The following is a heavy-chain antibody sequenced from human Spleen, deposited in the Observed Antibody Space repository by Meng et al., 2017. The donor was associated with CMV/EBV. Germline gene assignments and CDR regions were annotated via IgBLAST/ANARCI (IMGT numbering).Heavy chain of an antibody. CDR3: AKVSPQVRGVN. Sequence: GESLKISCAASGFTFSSYGMHWVRQAPGKGLEWVAVIWYDGSNKYYADSVKGRFTISRDNSKNTLYLQMNSLRAEDTAVYYCAKVSPQVRGVNWGQGTLVTVSS. D-gene: IGHD3-10*01. CDR1: GFTFSSYG. J-gene: IGHJ4*02. V-gene: IGHV3-33*06. CDR2: IWYDGSNK.